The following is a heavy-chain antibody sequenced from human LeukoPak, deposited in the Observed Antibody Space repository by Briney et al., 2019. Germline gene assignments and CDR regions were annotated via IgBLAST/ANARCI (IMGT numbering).Heavy chain of an antibody. J-gene: IGHJ4*02. CDR1: GFTFNNYL. Sequence: PGGSLRLSCAASGFTFNNYLMTWVRQAPGKGLEWVANIKEDGSEEYYVDSVKGRFTISRDNSKNTLYLQMNSLRAEDTAVYYCAKGPTRGIAVAADYWGQGTLVAVSS. CDR2: IKEDGSEE. D-gene: IGHD6-19*01. V-gene: IGHV3-7*03. CDR3: AKGPTRGIAVAADY.